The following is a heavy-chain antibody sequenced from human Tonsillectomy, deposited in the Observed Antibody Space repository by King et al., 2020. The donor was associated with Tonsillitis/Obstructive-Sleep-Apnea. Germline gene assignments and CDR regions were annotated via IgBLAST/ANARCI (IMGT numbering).Heavy chain of an antibody. CDR2: ISGSGGST. D-gene: IGHD3-22*01. CDR3: AKDTYYYDSSGYCKIDY. CDR1: GFTFSSYA. Sequence: DVQLVESGGGLVQPGGSLRLSCAASGFTFSSYAMSWVRQAPGKGLEWVSAISGSGGSTYYADSVKGRFTISRDNSKNTLYLQMNSLRAEDTAVYYCAKDTYYYDSSGYCKIDYWGQGTLVTVSS. V-gene: IGHV3-23*04. J-gene: IGHJ4*02.